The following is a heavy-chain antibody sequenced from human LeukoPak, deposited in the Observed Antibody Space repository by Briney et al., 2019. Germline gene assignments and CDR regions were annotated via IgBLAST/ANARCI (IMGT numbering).Heavy chain of an antibody. Sequence: ASVKVSCKASGYTFTGYYMHWVLQAPGQGLEWMGSINPNSGGTNYAQKFQGRVTMTRDTSISTAYMELSRLRSDDTAVYYCARRLYSPRRVDAFDIWGQGTMVTVSS. CDR2: INPNSGGT. CDR3: ARRLYSPRRVDAFDI. V-gene: IGHV1-2*02. J-gene: IGHJ3*02. CDR1: GYTFTGYY. D-gene: IGHD2-2*02.